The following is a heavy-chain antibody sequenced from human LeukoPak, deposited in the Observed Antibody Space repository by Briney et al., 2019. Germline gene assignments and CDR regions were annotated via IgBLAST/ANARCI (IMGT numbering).Heavy chain of an antibody. D-gene: IGHD3-3*01. Sequence: PGWSLTLSCPVSGFTFSSYSMNCVRQAPGKGLEWVSSISSISSSIYYADSVKGRFSISRDNAKNSLYLQMNSLRAEDTAVYYCARDLLEAPSFLEWLPQYYVDYWGQGTLVTVSS. V-gene: IGHV3-21*06. CDR3: ARDLLEAPSFLEWLPQYYVDY. J-gene: IGHJ4*02. CDR2: ISSISSSI. CDR1: GFTFSSYS.